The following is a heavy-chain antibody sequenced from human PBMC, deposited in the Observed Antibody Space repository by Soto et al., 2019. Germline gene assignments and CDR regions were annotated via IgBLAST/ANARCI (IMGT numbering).Heavy chain of an antibody. V-gene: IGHV1-69*02. CDR1: GGALSSYT. J-gene: IGHJ4*02. CDR2: IIPILGIA. D-gene: IGHD6-19*01. Sequence: SCKDSGGALSSYTISWVRQAPGRGLEWMGRIIPILGIANYAQKCQGRVTITADKSTSTAYMELSSLRSEDTAVYYCAIPRRSSSAIDFGYWGQGTLVTVSS. CDR3: AIPRRSSSAIDFGY.